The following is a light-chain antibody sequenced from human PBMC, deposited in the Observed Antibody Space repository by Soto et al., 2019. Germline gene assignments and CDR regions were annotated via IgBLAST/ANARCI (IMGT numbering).Light chain of an antibody. CDR1: SSNIGAGYD. Sequence: QSVLTQPPSVSGAPGQRVTISCTGSSSNIGAGYDVHWYQQLPGTAPKLLIYGNSNRPSGVPDRFSGSKSGTSGSLAITGLQAEDEADYYCQSYDSSLSVHVVFGGGTKVTVL. CDR3: QSYDSSLSVHVV. CDR2: GNS. V-gene: IGLV1-40*01. J-gene: IGLJ2*01.